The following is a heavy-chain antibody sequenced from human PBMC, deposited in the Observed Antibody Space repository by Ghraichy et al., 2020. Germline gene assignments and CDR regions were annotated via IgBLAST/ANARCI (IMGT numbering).Heavy chain of an antibody. CDR3: ARDLAVVAASPGYYYYGMDV. D-gene: IGHD2-15*01. CDR2: TYYRSKWYN. Sequence: SETRSLTCAISGDSVSSNSAAWNWIRQSPSRGLEWLGRTYYRSKWYNDYAVSVKSRITINPDTSKNQFSLQLNSVTPEDTAVYYCARDLAVVAASPGYYYYGMDVWGQGTTVTVSS. CDR1: GDSVSSNSAA. V-gene: IGHV6-1*01. J-gene: IGHJ6*02.